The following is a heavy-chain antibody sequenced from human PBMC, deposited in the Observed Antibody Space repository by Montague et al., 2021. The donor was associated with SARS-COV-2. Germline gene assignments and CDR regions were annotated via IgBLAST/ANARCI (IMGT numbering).Heavy chain of an antibody. Sequence: SETLSLTCAVSDGSISSSNWWGWVRQPPGKGLEWIGEIYHSGSTNYNPSLKSRVTISVDKSKNQFSLKLSSVTAADTAVYYCARESSGCFFRRCSRYGMDVWGQGTTVTVSS. CDR3: ARESSGCFFRRCSRYGMDV. CDR1: DGSISSSNW. J-gene: IGHJ6*02. D-gene: IGHD6-19*01. CDR2: IYHSGST. V-gene: IGHV4-4*02.